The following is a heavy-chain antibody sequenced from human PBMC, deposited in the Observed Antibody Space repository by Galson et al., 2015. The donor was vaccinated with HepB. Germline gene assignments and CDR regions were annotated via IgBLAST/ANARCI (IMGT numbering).Heavy chain of an antibody. V-gene: IGHV1-8*01. J-gene: IGHJ5*02. CDR1: GYTFTSYD. CDR3: ARGRVFGVVPGITWFAP. D-gene: IGHD3-3*01. CDR2: MNPNSGNT. Sequence: SVKVSCKASGYTFTSYDINWVRQATGQGLEWMGWMNPNSGNTGYAQKFQGRVTMTRNTSISTAYMELSSLRSEDTAVYYCARGRVFGVVPGITWFAPWGQGTLVTASS.